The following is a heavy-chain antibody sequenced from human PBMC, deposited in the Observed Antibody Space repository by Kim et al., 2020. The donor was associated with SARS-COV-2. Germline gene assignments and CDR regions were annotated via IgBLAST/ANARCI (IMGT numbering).Heavy chain of an antibody. J-gene: IGHJ4*02. V-gene: IGHV3-33*06. D-gene: IGHD3-3*01. CDR3: AKGPTYYEFWSQLDY. Sequence: SVKGRLTVSRGTAKNTLYLQMSSLRVEDTAVYYCAKGPTYYEFWSQLDYWGQGALVTVSS.